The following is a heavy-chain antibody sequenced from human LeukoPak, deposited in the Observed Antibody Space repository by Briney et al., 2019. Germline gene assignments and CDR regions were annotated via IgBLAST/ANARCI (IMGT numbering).Heavy chain of an antibody. CDR1: GGSISSSSYY. J-gene: IGHJ6*03. V-gene: IGHV4-39*07. CDR3: ARAKQQLTKGWGWDYYYYMDV. Sequence: SETLSLTCTVSGGSISSSSYYWGWIRQPPGKGLEWIGSIYYSGSTYYNPSLKSRVTISVDTSKNQFSLKLSTVTAADTAVYYCARAKQQLTKGWGWDYYYYMDVWGKGTTVTISS. D-gene: IGHD6-13*01. CDR2: IYYSGST.